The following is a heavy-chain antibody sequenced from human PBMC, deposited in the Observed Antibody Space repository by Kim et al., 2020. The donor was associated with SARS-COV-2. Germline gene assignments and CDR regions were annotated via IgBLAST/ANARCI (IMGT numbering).Heavy chain of an antibody. Sequence: GGSLRLSCAASGFTFSDYYMSWIRQAPGKGLEWVSYIGGSGATIYYADSVRGRFTISRDNAKNSLYLQMNDLRAEDTAVYYCAKVAVSSTSYWGQGTLVTVSS. CDR3: AKVAVSSTSY. V-gene: IGHV3-11*04. J-gene: IGHJ4*02. D-gene: IGHD6-19*01. CDR1: GFTFSDYY. CDR2: IGGSGATI.